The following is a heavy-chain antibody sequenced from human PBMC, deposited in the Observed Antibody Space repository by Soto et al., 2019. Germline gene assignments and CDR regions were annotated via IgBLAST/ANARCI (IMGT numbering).Heavy chain of an antibody. CDR1: GFTFSRYG. D-gene: IGHD6-19*01. J-gene: IGHJ6*02. CDR2: ISYDGSNK. CDR3: AKALSSGRYYYYGLDV. V-gene: IGHV3-30*18. Sequence: GGSLRLSCAASGFTFSRYGMHWVRQAPGKGLEWVSVISYDGSNKYYADSVRGRFIVSRDSSKNTLYLQMNSLRAEDTAVYYCAKALSSGRYYYYGLDVWGQGTTVTGSS.